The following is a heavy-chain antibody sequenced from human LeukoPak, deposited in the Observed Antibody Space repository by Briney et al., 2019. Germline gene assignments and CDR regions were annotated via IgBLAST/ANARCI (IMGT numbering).Heavy chain of an antibody. Sequence: PGGSLRLSCAASGFTLSNYWMHWVRQTPGKGLVWVSRINRDGSSTDYADSVKGRFTISRDNAKDTLYQQMNSLRAEDTAVYYCAKDLRGSHDYWGQGTLVTVSA. D-gene: IGHD1-26*01. V-gene: IGHV3-74*01. J-gene: IGHJ4*02. CDR1: GFTLSNYW. CDR3: AKDLRGSHDY. CDR2: INRDGSST.